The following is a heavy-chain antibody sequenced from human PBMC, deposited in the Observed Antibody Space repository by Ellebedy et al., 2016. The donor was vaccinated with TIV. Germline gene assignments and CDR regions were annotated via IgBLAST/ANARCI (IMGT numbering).Heavy chain of an antibody. Sequence: GESLKISXAASGFTFSSYSMNWVRQAPGKGLEWVSAISGSGGSTYYADSVKGRFTISRDNSKNTLYLQMNSLRAEDTAVYYCAKGRIDEAPNWFDPWGQGTLVTVSS. J-gene: IGHJ5*02. CDR3: AKGRIDEAPNWFDP. CDR1: GFTFSSYS. CDR2: ISGSGGST. D-gene: IGHD2-15*01. V-gene: IGHV3-23*01.